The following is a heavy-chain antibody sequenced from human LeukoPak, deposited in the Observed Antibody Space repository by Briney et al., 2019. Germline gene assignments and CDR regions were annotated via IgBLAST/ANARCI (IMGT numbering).Heavy chain of an antibody. CDR2: IHGDGST. Sequence: GGSLRLSCAASGFTVSSRYMNWVRQAPGKGLEWVSVIHGDGSTYYADSVKGRFTISRDNSKNTLYLQMNSLRAEDTAVYYCARGESSDCTCIDYWGQGTLVSVSS. V-gene: IGHV3-53*01. J-gene: IGHJ4*02. D-gene: IGHD2-21*02. CDR1: GFTVSSRY. CDR3: ARGESSDCTCIDY.